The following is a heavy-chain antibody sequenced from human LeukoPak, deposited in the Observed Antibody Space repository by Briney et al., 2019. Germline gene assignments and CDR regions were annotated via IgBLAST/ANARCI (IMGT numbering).Heavy chain of an antibody. CDR2: IYTSGST. CDR3: ARGLLPAHSSGYYDWFDP. D-gene: IGHD3-22*01. V-gene: IGHV4-4*07. J-gene: IGHJ5*02. Sequence: SETLSLTCTVSGGSISSYYWSWIRQPAGKGLEWIGRIYTSGSTNYNPSLKSRVTMSVDTSKNQFSLKLSSVTAADTAVYYCARGLLPAHSSGYYDWFDPWGQGTLVTVSS. CDR1: GGSISSYY.